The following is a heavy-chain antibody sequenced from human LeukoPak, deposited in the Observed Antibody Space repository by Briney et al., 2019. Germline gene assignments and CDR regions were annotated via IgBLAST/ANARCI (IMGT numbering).Heavy chain of an antibody. V-gene: IGHV4-39*07. Sequence: GSLRLSCAASGFTVSRNYMSWVRQPPGKGLEWIGSIYYSGSTYYNPSLKSRVTISVDTSKNQFSLKLSSVTAADTAMYYCARDHRIAAAGTGYWGQGTLVTVSS. CDR1: GFTVSRNY. CDR3: ARDHRIAAAGTGY. D-gene: IGHD6-13*01. J-gene: IGHJ4*02. CDR2: IYYSGST.